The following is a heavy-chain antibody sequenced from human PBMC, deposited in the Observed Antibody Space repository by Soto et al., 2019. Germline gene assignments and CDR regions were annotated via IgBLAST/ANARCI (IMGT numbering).Heavy chain of an antibody. CDR3: AKGTSDDYGDYLPFDY. V-gene: IGHV3-30*18. D-gene: IGHD4-17*01. Sequence: QVQLVESGGGVVQPGRSLRLSCAASGFTFSSYGMHWVRQAPGKGLEWMAVISYDGSNNYYADSVKGRFTISRDNSKNTLYLQMNSLRAEDTAVYYCAKGTSDDYGDYLPFDYWGQGTLVTVSS. J-gene: IGHJ4*02. CDR2: ISYDGSNN. CDR1: GFTFSSYG.